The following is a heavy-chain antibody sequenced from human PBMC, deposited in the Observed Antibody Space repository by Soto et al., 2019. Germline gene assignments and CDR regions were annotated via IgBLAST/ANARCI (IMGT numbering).Heavy chain of an antibody. CDR2: IYHSGST. J-gene: IGHJ4*02. V-gene: IGHV4-4*02. Sequence: QVQLQESGPGLVRPSGTLSLTCAVSGDSINSSNWWSWVRQPPGKGLEWIGKIYHSGSTNYNPSLKSRVTISVDKSKNQFSLKLSSVTAADTAVYYCARERLDKRGYYFSHFDYWGQGTLVTVSS. CDR3: ARERLDKRGYYFSHFDY. D-gene: IGHD3-10*01. CDR1: GDSINSSNW.